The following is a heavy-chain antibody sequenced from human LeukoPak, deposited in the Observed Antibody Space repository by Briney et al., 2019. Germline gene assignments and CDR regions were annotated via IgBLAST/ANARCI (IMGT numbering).Heavy chain of an antibody. J-gene: IGHJ6*02. CDR2: IWYDASNN. CDR1: GFSFSDHG. D-gene: IGHD2-21*01. CDR3: ARDKGIDDYYSYGLDV. V-gene: IGHV3-33*01. Sequence: PGRSLRLSCAASGFSFSDHGMHWVRQAPGKGLEWVAVIWYDASNNYYADSVKGRFTISRDNSKNTLYLQMNSLRAEDTAVYFCARDKGIDDYYSYGLDVWGQGTTVTVSS.